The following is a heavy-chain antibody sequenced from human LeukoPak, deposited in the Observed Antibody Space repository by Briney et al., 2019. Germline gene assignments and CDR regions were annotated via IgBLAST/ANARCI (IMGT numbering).Heavy chain of an antibody. V-gene: IGHV3-7*01. CDR3: AKEGY. Sequence: GGSLRLSCAASGFSFSRVWMSWVRQAPGKGPEWVASIKLDGSEKYYVDSVKGRFTISRDDAKNSLYLQMNTLRAEDTAVYYCAKEGYWGQGTLVTVSS. CDR2: IKLDGSEK. J-gene: IGHJ4*02. CDR1: GFSFSRVW.